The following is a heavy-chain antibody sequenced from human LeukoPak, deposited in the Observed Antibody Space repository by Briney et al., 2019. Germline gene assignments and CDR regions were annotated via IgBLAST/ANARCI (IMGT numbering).Heavy chain of an antibody. Sequence: SETLSLTCTVSGGSISGYYWSWIRQPPGKGLEWIGYIYYSGSTNYNPSLKSRVTISVDTSKNQFSLKLSSVTAADTAVYYCARGDSGYVGYWGQGTLVTVSS. CDR3: ARGDSGYVGY. D-gene: IGHD5-12*01. V-gene: IGHV4-59*08. CDR1: GGSISGYY. CDR2: IYYSGST. J-gene: IGHJ4*02.